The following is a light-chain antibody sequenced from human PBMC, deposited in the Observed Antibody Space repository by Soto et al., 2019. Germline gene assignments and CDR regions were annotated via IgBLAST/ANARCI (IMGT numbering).Light chain of an antibody. CDR1: QSVSSY. CDR2: DAS. CDR3: QQRSSWQWT. J-gene: IGKJ1*01. V-gene: IGKV3-11*01. Sequence: EIVLTQSPATLSLSPGERATLSCRAGQSVSSYLACYQQKRVQAPRLLIYDASIRATVIPARFSGSGSGTDFTLSIISLEPEDFAAYYYQQRSSWQWTFGQGTKVDIK.